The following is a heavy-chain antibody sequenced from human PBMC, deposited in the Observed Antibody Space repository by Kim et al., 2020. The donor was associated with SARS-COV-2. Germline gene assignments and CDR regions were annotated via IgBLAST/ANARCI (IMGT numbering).Heavy chain of an antibody. V-gene: IGHV3-9*01. D-gene: IGHD2-8*02. CDR3: AKIRWDFTDYGMDV. Sequence: ADSVKRSLHISRDNAKNSLDLQMNSLSAEDTALYYCAKIRWDFTDYGMDVWGQGTTVTVSS. J-gene: IGHJ6*02.